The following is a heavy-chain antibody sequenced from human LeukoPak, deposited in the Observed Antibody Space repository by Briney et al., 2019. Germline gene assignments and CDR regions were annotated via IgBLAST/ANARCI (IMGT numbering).Heavy chain of an antibody. CDR3: AKGTRGSITSWFDP. CDR2: TSGSGGST. D-gene: IGHD3-10*01. J-gene: IGHJ5*02. V-gene: IGHV3-23*01. Sequence: GGSLRLSCAASGFTFSNYAMTWVRQAPGKGLEWVSATSGSGGSTYYADSVKGRFTISRDNSKNTLYLQMNSLRAEDTAVYYCAKGTRGSITSWFDPWGQGTLVIVSS. CDR1: GFTFSNYA.